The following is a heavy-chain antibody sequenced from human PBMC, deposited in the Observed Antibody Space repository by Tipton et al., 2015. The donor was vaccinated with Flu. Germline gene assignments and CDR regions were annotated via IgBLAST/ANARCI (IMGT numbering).Heavy chain of an antibody. CDR2: FYHGKST. D-gene: IGHD1-26*01. CDR3: ARVIIVGATGAELFDH. Sequence: GLVKPSETLSLNCTVSGVSISSSSFCWAWIRQPPGKGLEWIGTFYHGKSTFYNPSLKSRITISADTSKNQFSLKLSSVTAADTAAYYCARVIIVGATGAELFDHWGQGTLVTVSS. V-gene: IGHV4-39*07. CDR1: GVSISSSSFC. J-gene: IGHJ4*02.